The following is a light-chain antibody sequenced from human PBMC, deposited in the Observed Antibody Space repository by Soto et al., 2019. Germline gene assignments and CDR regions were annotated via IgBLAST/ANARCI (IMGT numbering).Light chain of an antibody. CDR2: DAS. V-gene: IGKV1-33*01. J-gene: IGKJ4*01. CDR1: HDITSY. CDR3: QQYGSSPLT. Sequence: DIQMTQSPSSLSASVGDRVTITCQASHDITSYLNWYQHKPGKAPKLLIYDASILEAGVPSRFSGSGSGTDFTFTITRLEPEDFAVYYCQQYGSSPLTFGGGTKVDIK.